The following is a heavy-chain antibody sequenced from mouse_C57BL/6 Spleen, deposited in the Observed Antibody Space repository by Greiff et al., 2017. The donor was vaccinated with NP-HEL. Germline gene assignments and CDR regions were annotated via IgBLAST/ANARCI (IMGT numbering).Heavy chain of an antibody. V-gene: IGHV5-17*01. CDR3: ARPYYDRPAWFAY. J-gene: IGHJ3*01. CDR1: GFTFSDYG. CDR2: ISSGSSTI. D-gene: IGHD2-4*01. Sequence: EVKLVESGGGLVKPGGSLKLSCAASGFTFSDYGMHWVRQAPEKGLEWVAYISSGSSTIYYADTVKGRFTISRDNAKNTLFLQMTSLRSEDTAMYYCARPYYDRPAWFAYWGQGTLVTVSA.